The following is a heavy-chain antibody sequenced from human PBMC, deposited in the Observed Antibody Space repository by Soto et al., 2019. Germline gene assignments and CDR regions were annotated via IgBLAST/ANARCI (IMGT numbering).Heavy chain of an antibody. J-gene: IGHJ5*02. CDR2: IIPIFGTA. Sequence: SVKVSCKASGGTFSSYAISWVRQAPGQGLEWMGGIIPIFGTANYAQKFQGRVTITADESTSPAYMELSSLRSEDTAVYYCARDDYYDSSGYTQNWFDPWGQGTLVTVSS. V-gene: IGHV1-69*13. CDR3: ARDDYYDSSGYTQNWFDP. D-gene: IGHD3-22*01. CDR1: GGTFSSYA.